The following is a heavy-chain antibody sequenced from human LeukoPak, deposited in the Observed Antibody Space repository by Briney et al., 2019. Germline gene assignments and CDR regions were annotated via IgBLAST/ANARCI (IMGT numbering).Heavy chain of an antibody. V-gene: IGHV4-39*01. CDR1: GGSISSSSYY. J-gene: IGHJ5*02. Sequence: SETLSLTCTVSGGSISSSSYYWGWIRQPRGKGLEWIGSIYYSGSTYYNPSLKSRVTISVDTSKNQFSLKLSSVTAADTAVYYCARRGSGWDKVHWFDPWGQGTLVTVSS. CDR2: IYYSGST. CDR3: ARRGSGWDKVHWFDP. D-gene: IGHD6-19*01.